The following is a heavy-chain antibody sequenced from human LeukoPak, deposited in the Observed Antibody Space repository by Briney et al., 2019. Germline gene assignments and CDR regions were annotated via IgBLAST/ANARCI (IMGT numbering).Heavy chain of an antibody. V-gene: IGHV4-30-4*01. CDR2: IYYSGIT. J-gene: IGHJ4*02. CDR3: ARSIGGITIFGVVIRYFDY. D-gene: IGHD3-3*01. Sequence: SETLSLTCTVSGGSISSGDYYWSWIRQPPGKGLEWIGYIYYSGITYYNPSLKSRVTISVDTSKNQFSLKLSSVTAADTAVYYCARSIGGITIFGVVIRYFDYWGQGTLVTVSS. CDR1: GGSISSGDYY.